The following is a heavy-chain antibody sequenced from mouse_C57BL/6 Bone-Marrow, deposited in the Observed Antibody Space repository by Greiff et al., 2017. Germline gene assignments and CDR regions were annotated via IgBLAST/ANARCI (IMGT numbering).Heavy chain of an antibody. CDR2: ISYSGST. D-gene: IGHD2-1*01. V-gene: IGHV3-8*02. CDR1: GDSITSGY. J-gene: IGHJ1*01. CDR3: ARWDGNYRYFDV. Sequence: VQLKESGPSLVKPSQTLSLTCSVTGDSITSGYWNWIRKFPGHKLEYMGYISYSGSTYYNPTLKSRISITRDTSKNTYYLQLNSVTTEDTATYYCARWDGNYRYFDVWGAGTTVTVSS.